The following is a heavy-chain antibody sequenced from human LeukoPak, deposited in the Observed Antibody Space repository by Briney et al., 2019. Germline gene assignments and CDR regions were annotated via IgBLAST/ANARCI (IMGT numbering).Heavy chain of an antibody. V-gene: IGHV5-10-1*01. J-gene: IGHJ6*02. CDR3: ARLLYYGSGSGHYGMDV. Sequence: GESLKISCKGSGYSFTNYWISWVRQMPGKGLEWMGRIDPSDSYTNYSPSFQGHVTISADKSISTAYLQWSSLKASDTAMYYCARLLYYGSGSGHYGMDVWGQGTTVTVSS. D-gene: IGHD3-10*01. CDR2: IDPSDSYT. CDR1: GYSFTNYW.